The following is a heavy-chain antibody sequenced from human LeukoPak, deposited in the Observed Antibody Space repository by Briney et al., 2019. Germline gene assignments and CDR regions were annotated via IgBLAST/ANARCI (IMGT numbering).Heavy chain of an antibody. Sequence: PGGSLRLSCAASGFTFSSYWMHWVRQAPGKGLVWVSRINSDGSSTSYADSVKGRFTISRDNAKNTLYLQMNSLRAEDTAVYYCAREGDYGGNSGQVGVFDYWGQGTLVTVSS. CDR2: INSDGSST. CDR3: AREGDYGGNSGQVGVFDY. V-gene: IGHV3-74*01. J-gene: IGHJ4*02. D-gene: IGHD4-23*01. CDR1: GFTFSSYW.